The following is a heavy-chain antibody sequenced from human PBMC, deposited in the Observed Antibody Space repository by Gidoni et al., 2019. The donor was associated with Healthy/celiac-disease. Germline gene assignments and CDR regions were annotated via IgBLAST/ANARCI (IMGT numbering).Heavy chain of an antibody. D-gene: IGHD3-10*01. J-gene: IGHJ5*02. V-gene: IGHV1-58*01. CDR2: IVVGSGNT. Sequence: GQRLEWIGWIVVGSGNTNYAQKFQERVTITRDMSTSTAYMELSSLRSEDTAVYYCAAVFPSLLLWFGELSPAGNWFDPWGQGTLVTVSS. CDR3: AAVFPSLLLWFGELSPAGNWFDP.